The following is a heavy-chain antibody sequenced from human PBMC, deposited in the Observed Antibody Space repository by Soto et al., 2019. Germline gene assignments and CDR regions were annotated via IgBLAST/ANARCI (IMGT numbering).Heavy chain of an antibody. J-gene: IGHJ1*01. D-gene: IGHD3-10*01. CDR1: GGSISSGGYY. Sequence: QVQLQESGPGLVKASQTLSLTCNVSGGSISSGGYYWTWIRQHPGKGLEWIGNIHLSGSTFYNPSLMSRVSISVDTSKNQFSLKLSSVTAADTAVYFCVRGVLSWGQGTLVTVSS. CDR2: IHLSGST. CDR3: VRGVLS. V-gene: IGHV4-31*03.